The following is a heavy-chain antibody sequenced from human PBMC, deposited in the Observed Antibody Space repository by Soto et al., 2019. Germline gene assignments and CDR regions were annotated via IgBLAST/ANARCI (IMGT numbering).Heavy chain of an antibody. CDR2: VFYTGFT. Sequence: PXESPALSSAVCCASISGSNYYWAWLRQSPGKGPEWIGSVFYTGFTSYNPSLESRVSVSVDTSKSQFSLKLSAVTAADTAVYYCATSQNGYNWKYIDNWGQGALVTVSS. J-gene: IGHJ4*02. CDR3: ATSQNGYNWKYIDN. V-gene: IGHV4-39*05. D-gene: IGHD1-20*01. CDR1: CASISGSNYY.